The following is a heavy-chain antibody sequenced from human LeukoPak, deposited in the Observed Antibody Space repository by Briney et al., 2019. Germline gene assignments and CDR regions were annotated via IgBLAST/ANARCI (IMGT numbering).Heavy chain of an antibody. Sequence: GGSLRLSCEASGLSFRSYGMSWVRQAPGKGLEWVSGISGSGDNTYYTDSVKGRFTISRDNSKNTLYLQMNSLRAEDTAVYYCAKRAAFDYWGQGTLVTVSS. V-gene: IGHV3-23*01. CDR3: AKRAAFDY. CDR2: ISGSGDNT. J-gene: IGHJ4*02. CDR1: GLSFRSYG. D-gene: IGHD2-15*01.